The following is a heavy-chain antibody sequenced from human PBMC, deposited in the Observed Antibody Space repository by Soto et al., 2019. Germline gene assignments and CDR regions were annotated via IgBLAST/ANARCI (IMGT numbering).Heavy chain of an antibody. D-gene: IGHD3-3*01. CDR2: TYITGDS. CDR3: ARDMRFFGGMDV. Sequence: AETLSLTSTYSGASISIYYWSWIRQPAGKGLEWIGRTYITGDSNYNPSLKSRITMSLDTSKNQISLKLRSATAAATAVYYCARDMRFFGGMDVWGRGTTVTVSS. CDR1: GASISIYY. V-gene: IGHV4-4*07. J-gene: IGHJ6*02.